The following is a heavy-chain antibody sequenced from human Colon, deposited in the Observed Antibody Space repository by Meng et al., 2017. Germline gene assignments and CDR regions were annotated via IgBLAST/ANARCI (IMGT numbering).Heavy chain of an antibody. CDR1: GFTFSDYY. V-gene: IGHV3-11*01. D-gene: IGHD2-2*02. CDR2: ISGSGSSV. Sequence: QGQLVGSGGGLVKPGGSLRLSCAASGFTFSDYYMTWIRQAPGKGLEWLSYISGSGSSVYYADSVKGRITISRDNAKNSLYLQMNSLRAEDTDVYYCARGRYRSTHWGQGTLVTVSS. CDR3: ARGRYRSTH. J-gene: IGHJ4*02.